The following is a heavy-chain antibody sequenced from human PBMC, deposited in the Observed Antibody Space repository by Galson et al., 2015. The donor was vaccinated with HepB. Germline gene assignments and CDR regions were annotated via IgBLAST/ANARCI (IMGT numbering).Heavy chain of an antibody. V-gene: IGHV3-7*03. CDR2: IRPDGGVK. Sequence: SLRLSCAAFGFRFIDHWMMWVRQAPGKGLEWVADIRPDGGVKYYLDSVKGRFTISRDNAKNSLYLQMSALRTDDTALYYCARDDTYNYEAFGLWGQGTMVTVSS. J-gene: IGHJ3*01. CDR1: GFRFIDHW. D-gene: IGHD1-1*01. CDR3: ARDDTYNYEAFGL.